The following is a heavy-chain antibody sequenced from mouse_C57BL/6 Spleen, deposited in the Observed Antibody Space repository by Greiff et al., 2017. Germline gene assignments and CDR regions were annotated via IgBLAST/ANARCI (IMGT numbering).Heavy chain of an antibody. V-gene: IGHV1-69*01. Sequence: QVQLQQSGAELVMPGASVKLSCKASGYTFTSYWMHWVKQRPGQGLEWIGEIDPSDSYTNYNQKFKGKSTLTVDKSSSTAYMQLSSLTSEDSAVYYCARSYYGSSYPFDYWGQGTTLTVSS. CDR1: GYTFTSYW. J-gene: IGHJ2*01. D-gene: IGHD1-1*01. CDR2: IDPSDSYT. CDR3: ARSYYGSSYPFDY.